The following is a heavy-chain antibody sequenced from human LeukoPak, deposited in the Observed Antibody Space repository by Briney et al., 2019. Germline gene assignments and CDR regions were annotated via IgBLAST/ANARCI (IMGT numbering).Heavy chain of an antibody. D-gene: IGHD3-22*01. Sequence: QTGGSLRLSCAASGFTFSSYAMSWVRQAPGKGLEWVSSITSSGGSTYYAGSVKGQFTISRDNSKNTVYLQMNSLRAEDTAVYYCAKDRPNYYDSSGHYYRRSGDYWGQGTLVTVSP. CDR3: AKDRPNYYDSSGHYYRRSGDY. J-gene: IGHJ4*02. CDR1: GFTFSSYA. CDR2: ITSSGGST. V-gene: IGHV3-23*01.